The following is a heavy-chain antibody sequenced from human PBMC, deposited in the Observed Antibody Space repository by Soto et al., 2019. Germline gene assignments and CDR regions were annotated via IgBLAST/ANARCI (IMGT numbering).Heavy chain of an antibody. V-gene: IGHV1-2*04. Sequence: ASVKVSCKASGYTFTGYYMHWVRQAPGQGLEWMGWINPNSGGTNYAQKFQGWVTMTRDTSLSTAYMELRRLRSDDTALYYCERDKGVDDILTGSSREAGMDVLGQGTTVTVSS. J-gene: IGHJ6*02. CDR3: ERDKGVDDILTGSSREAGMDV. D-gene: IGHD3-9*01. CDR2: INPNSGGT. CDR1: GYTFTGYY.